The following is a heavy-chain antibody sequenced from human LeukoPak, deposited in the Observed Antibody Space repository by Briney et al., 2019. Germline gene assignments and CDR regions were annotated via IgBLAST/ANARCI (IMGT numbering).Heavy chain of an antibody. CDR3: ARDALYSSSWYEVVRATPSFEY. CDR2: ISRYNGNT. D-gene: IGHD6-13*01. J-gene: IGHJ4*02. V-gene: IGHV1-18*01. Sequence: ASVKVSCKASGYTFTSYGISWVRQAPGQGLEWMGWISRYNGNTNYAQKLQGRVTMTTDTSTSTAYMELRSLRSDDTAVYYCARDALYSSSWYEVVRATPSFEYWGQGTLGTVSS. CDR1: GYTFTSYG.